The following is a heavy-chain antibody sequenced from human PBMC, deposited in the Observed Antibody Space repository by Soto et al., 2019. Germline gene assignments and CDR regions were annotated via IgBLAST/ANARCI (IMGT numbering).Heavy chain of an antibody. D-gene: IGHD2-8*01. Sequence: ASVKVSCKVSGYTLTELSMHWVRQAPGKGLEWMGGFDPEDGETIYAQKFQGRVTMTEDTSTDTAYMELSSLRSEDTAVYYCARVMGYCTNGVCYISDNWFDPWGQGTLVTVSS. J-gene: IGHJ5*02. CDR1: GYTLTELS. CDR3: ARVMGYCTNGVCYISDNWFDP. V-gene: IGHV1-24*01. CDR2: FDPEDGET.